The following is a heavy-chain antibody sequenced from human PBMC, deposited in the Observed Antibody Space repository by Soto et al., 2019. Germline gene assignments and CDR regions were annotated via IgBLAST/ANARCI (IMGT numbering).Heavy chain of an antibody. CDR3: ARIYCTTATCDGWFDP. J-gene: IGHJ5*02. CDR2: IDPGDTYA. Sequence: GESLKISCTGFGYTFTTFWISWGRQLPGKGLEWMGRIDPGDTYATYSPAFQGHVTISADKATSTAYLQWSSLKASDTAMYFCARIYCTTATCDGWFDPWGQGTLVTVSS. D-gene: IGHD2-8*01. CDR1: GYTFTTFW. V-gene: IGHV5-10-1*01.